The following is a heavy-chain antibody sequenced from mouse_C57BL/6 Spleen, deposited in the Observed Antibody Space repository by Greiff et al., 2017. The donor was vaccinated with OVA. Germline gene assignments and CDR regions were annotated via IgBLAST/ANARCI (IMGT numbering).Heavy chain of an antibody. Sequence: QVQLQQSGAELVKPGASVKLSCKASGYTFTEYTIHWVKQRSGQGLEWIGWFYPGSGSIKYNEKFKDKATLTADKSSSTVYMELSRLTSEDSAVYFCGRNEDLMGIRRDYYAMDYWGQGTSVTVSS. CDR3: GRNEDLMGIRRDYYAMDY. V-gene: IGHV1-62-2*01. CDR1: GYTFTEYT. J-gene: IGHJ4*01. D-gene: IGHD2-12*01. CDR2: FYPGSGSI.